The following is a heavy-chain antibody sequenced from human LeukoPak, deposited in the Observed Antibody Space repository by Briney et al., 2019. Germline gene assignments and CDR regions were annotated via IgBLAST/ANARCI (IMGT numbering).Heavy chain of an antibody. V-gene: IGHV3-7*03. CDR2: IKQDGSET. D-gene: IGHD6-13*01. CDR3: ARDWYHHVSGVWYYYGLDV. J-gene: IGHJ6*04. Sequence: PGGSLRLSCAASGFTFSSYWMSWVRQAPGKGLEWVANIKQDGSETYYVDTVKGRFTISRDNAKNSLYLQMNSLRAEDTAVCYCARDWYHHVSGVWYYYGLDVWGKGTTVTVSS. CDR1: GFTFSSYW.